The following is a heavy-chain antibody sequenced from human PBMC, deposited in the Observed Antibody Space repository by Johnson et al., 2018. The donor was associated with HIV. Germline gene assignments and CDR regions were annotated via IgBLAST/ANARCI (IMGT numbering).Heavy chain of an antibody. CDR1: GFTFDDYG. CDR3: TTEGDAFDI. J-gene: IGHJ3*02. CDR2: LTIKVDGGTA. V-gene: IGHV3-15*01. Sequence: VQLVESGGGVVRPGGSLRLSCAASGFTFDDYGMSWVRQTPGKGLEWVGRLTIKVDGGTADYAAPVKDRFTISRDDSKNTLYLQMSSLRTEDAAVYYCTTEGDAFDIWGQGTMVTVSS.